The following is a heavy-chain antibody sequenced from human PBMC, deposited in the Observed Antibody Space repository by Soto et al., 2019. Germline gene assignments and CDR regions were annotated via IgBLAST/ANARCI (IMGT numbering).Heavy chain of an antibody. D-gene: IGHD6-13*01. CDR1: GGTFSSYA. CDR2: VIPIFGTA. Sequence: QVQLVQSGAEVKKPGSSVKVSCKASGGTFSSYAISWVRQAPGQGLEWMGGVIPIFGTANYAQKFQGRVKITEDKSTSTAYMELSSLRSEATAVYYCARQQLAKKLYYFDYWGQGTLVTVSS. J-gene: IGHJ4*02. CDR3: ARQQLAKKLYYFDY. V-gene: IGHV1-69*06.